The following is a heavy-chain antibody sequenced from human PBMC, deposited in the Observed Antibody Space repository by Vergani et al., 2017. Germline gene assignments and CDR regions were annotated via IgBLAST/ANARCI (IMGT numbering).Heavy chain of an antibody. D-gene: IGHD3/OR15-3a*01. CDR2: IKQDGSEK. J-gene: IGHJ4*02. V-gene: IGHV3-7*03. CDR3: ARRPPGSDSYYFDY. Sequence: EVQLVGSGGGLVQPGGSLRLSCAASGFTFSSYWMSWVRQAPGKGLEWVANIKQDGSEKYYVDSVKGRFTISRDNAKNSLYLQMNSLRAEDTAVYYCARRPPGSDSYYFDYWGQGTLVTVSS. CDR1: GFTFSSYW.